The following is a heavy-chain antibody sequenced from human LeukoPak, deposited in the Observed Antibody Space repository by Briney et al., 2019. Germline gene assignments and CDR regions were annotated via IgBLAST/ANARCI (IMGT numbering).Heavy chain of an antibody. J-gene: IGHJ6*03. CDR2: IIPAFRTA. CDR1: GGTFTSYG. D-gene: IGHD6-13*01. CDR3: ARGTAAAAAGMAKIFHYNYMDV. Sequence: GASVKVSCKASGGTFTSYGINWVRQAPGQGLEWMGGIIPAFRTANYTQNFQGRVTITTDESTSTAYMEVSSLRSEDTAVYYCARGTAAAAAGMAKIFHYNYMDVWGKGTTVTVSS. V-gene: IGHV1-69*05.